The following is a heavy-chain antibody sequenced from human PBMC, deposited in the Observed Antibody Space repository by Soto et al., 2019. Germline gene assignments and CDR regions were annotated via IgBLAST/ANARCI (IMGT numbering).Heavy chain of an antibody. CDR1: GGTFSSYA. Sequence: GPPVKVSCKASGGTFSSYAISWVRQAPGQGLEWMGGIIPIFGTANYAQKFQGRVTITADKSTSTAYMELSSLRSEDTAVYYCARDQEDIVAPLQRWGQGTLVTVSS. J-gene: IGHJ4*02. V-gene: IGHV1-69*06. CDR3: ARDQEDIVAPLQR. D-gene: IGHD5-12*01. CDR2: IIPIFGTA.